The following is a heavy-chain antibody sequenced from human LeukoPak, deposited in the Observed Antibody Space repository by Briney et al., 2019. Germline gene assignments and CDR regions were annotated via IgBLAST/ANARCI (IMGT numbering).Heavy chain of an antibody. V-gene: IGHV1-46*01. CDR1: GYTFTSYY. CDR3: ARVPIVVVPAARYNWFDP. J-gene: IGHJ5*02. Sequence: ASVKVSCKASGYTFTSYYMHWVRQAPGQGLEWMGLINPTGGSTGYAQKFQGRVTMTRDMSTSTDYMELSSLRAEDTAVYYCARVPIVVVPAARYNWFDPWGQGTLVTVSS. CDR2: INPTGGST. D-gene: IGHD2-2*01.